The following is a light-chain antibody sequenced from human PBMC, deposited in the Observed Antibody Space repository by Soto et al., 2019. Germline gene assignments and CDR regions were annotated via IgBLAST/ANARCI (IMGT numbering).Light chain of an antibody. CDR1: SGHSNYA. V-gene: IGLV4-69*01. CDR3: QTWGTGIVI. J-gene: IGLJ2*01. CDR2: LNRDGSH. Sequence: QLVLTQSPSASASLGASVKLTCTLSSGHSNYAIAWPQQQPEKGPRYLLQLNRDGSHSKGDGIPNRFSGSSSGAERYLTISSLQSEDEADYFFQTWGTGIVIFGGGTKLTVL.